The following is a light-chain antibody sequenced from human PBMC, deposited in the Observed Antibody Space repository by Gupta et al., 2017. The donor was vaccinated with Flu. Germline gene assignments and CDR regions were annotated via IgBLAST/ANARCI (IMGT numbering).Light chain of an antibody. CDR1: HSSSSY. V-gene: IGKV1-39*01. CDR3: QQSYGTRWT. CDR2: TAS. J-gene: IGKJ1*01. Sequence: PSSLSASVGDRVTITCRASHSSSSYLNWDQQKPGRAPKLLIYTASSLQSGFPSRVSGSGSGTDFTLTITSLQPEDFATDDCQQSYGTRWTFGQGTKVEI.